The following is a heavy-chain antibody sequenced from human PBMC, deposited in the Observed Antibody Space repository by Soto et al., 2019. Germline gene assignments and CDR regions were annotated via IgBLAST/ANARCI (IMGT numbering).Heavy chain of an antibody. V-gene: IGHV3-30-3*01. CDR3: ARDTGMDGSAGGPDAFDI. Sequence: QVQLVESGGGVVQPGRSLRLSCAASGFTFSSYAMHWVRQAPGKGLEWVAVISYDGSNKYYADSVKGRFTISRDNSKNPLYLQMNSLRAEDTAVYYCARDTGMDGSAGGPDAFDIWGQGTMVTVSS. D-gene: IGHD2-8*01. CDR2: ISYDGSNK. J-gene: IGHJ3*02. CDR1: GFTFSSYA.